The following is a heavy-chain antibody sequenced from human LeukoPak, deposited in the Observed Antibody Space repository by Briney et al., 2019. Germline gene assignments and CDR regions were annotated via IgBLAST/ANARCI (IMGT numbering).Heavy chain of an antibody. Sequence: SETLSLTGTVSGGSISSYYWSWIRQPPGKGLEWIGYIYYSGSTNYNPSLKSRVTISVDTSKNQFSLKLSSVTAADTAVYYCARVDGDYVYFDYWGQGTLVTVSS. D-gene: IGHD4-17*01. CDR1: GGSISSYY. V-gene: IGHV4-59*01. CDR3: ARVDGDYVYFDY. CDR2: IYYSGST. J-gene: IGHJ4*02.